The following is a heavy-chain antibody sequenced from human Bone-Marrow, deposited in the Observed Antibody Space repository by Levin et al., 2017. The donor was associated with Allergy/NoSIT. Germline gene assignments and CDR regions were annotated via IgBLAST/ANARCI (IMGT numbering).Heavy chain of an antibody. CDR3: ARDPHGVVPGSDYYALDV. V-gene: IGHV1-2*02. Sequence: ASVKVSCKASGYTFSGHYIHWVRQAPGQGLEWMGWINPKNGDTNYAQNFQGRVAMTRDTSISTAYMELSSLKSDDTAIYYCARDPHGVVPGSDYYALDVWGQGTTVTVSS. CDR1: GYTFSGHY. D-gene: IGHD3-10*01. CDR2: INPKNGDT. J-gene: IGHJ6*02.